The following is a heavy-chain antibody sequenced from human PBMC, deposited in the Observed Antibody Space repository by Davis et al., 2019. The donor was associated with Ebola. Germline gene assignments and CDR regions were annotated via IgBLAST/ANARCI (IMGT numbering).Heavy chain of an antibody. V-gene: IGHV3-66*01. D-gene: IGHD2-15*01. CDR3: ARGWVVAATPFDY. J-gene: IGHJ4*02. Sequence: GESLKISCAASGFTVSSNYMSWVXQAPGKRLEWVSVIYSGGSTYYADSVKGRFTISRDNSKNTLYLQMNSLRAEDTAVYYCARGWVVAATPFDYWGQGTLVTVSS. CDR1: GFTVSSNY. CDR2: IYSGGST.